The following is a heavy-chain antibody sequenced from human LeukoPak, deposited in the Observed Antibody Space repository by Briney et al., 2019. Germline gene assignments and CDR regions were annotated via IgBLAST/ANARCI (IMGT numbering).Heavy chain of an antibody. CDR1: GYSFTSYW. CDR3: ARHKVGDYSYYYYYYGMDV. D-gene: IGHD4-17*01. J-gene: IGHJ6*02. CDR2: IYPGDSDT. Sequence: RGESLQISCKGSGYSFTSYWIGWVRQMPGKGLEWMGIIYPGDSDTRYSPSFQGQVTISADKSISTAYLQWSSLKASDTAMYYCARHKVGDYSYYYYYYGMDVWGQGTTVTVSS. V-gene: IGHV5-51*01.